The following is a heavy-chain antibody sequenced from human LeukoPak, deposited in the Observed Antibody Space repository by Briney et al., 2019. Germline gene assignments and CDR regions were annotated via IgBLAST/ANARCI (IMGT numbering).Heavy chain of an antibody. D-gene: IGHD3-22*01. CDR3: ARGFDYYDSSGYLSNWYFDL. CDR2: ISHSGST. J-gene: IGHJ2*01. V-gene: IGHV4-38-2*02. CDR1: GYSISIAFY. Sequence: SETLSLTCTVSGYSISIAFYWGWIRQPPGKGLEWIGSISHSGSTYYNPSLKSRVTISVDTSKNQFSLKLSSVTAADTAVYYRARGFDYYDSSGYLSNWYFDLWGRGTLVTVSS.